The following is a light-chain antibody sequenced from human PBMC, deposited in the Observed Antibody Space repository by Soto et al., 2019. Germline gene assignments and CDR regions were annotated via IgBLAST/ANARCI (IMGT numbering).Light chain of an antibody. CDR2: GAS. Sequence: IVLTQSPATLSLSPGERATLSCRASQSVSSSYLAWYQQKPGQAPRLLIYGASSRATGIPDRFSGSGSGTNFTLTISRLEPEDFAVYYCQQYGSSPRFGGGTKVDIK. J-gene: IGKJ4*01. V-gene: IGKV3-20*01. CDR1: QSVSSSY. CDR3: QQYGSSPR.